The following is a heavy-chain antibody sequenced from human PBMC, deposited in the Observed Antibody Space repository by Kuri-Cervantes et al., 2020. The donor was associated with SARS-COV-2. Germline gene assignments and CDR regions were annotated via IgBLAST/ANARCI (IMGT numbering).Heavy chain of an antibody. Sequence: SVKVSCKASGGTFSSYAISWVRQAPGQGLEWMGGIIPIFGTANYAQKFQSRVTITADKSTSTAYMELSSLRSEDTAVYYCARGGEMATITPTFDYWGQGTLVTVSS. V-gene: IGHV1-69*06. D-gene: IGHD5-24*01. J-gene: IGHJ4*02. CDR3: ARGGEMATITPTFDY. CDR2: IIPIFGTA. CDR1: GGTFSSYA.